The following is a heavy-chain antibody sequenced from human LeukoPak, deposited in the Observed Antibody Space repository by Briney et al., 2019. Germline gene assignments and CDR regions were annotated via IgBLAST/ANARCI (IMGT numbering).Heavy chain of an antibody. CDR3: ARDSPYDFWSGYYYPEGFDY. V-gene: IGHV1-18*01. Sequence: GASVKVSCKASGYTFTSYGISWVRQAPGQGLEWMGWISAYNGNTNYAQKLQGRVTMTTDTSTSTAYMELRSLRSDDTAVYYCARDSPYDFWSGYYYPEGFDYWGQGTLVTVSS. CDR1: GYTFTSYG. CDR2: ISAYNGNT. J-gene: IGHJ4*02. D-gene: IGHD3-3*01.